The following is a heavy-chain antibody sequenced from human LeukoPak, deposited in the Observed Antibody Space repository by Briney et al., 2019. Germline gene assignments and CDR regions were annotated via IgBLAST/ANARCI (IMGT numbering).Heavy chain of an antibody. J-gene: IGHJ4*02. Sequence: GASVKVSCKASGYTFTRNYIHWVRQAPGQGLEWMGWINPDTGGTSFAQKFQGSVTLTRGTSITTAYLELTRLRSDDTAVYYCARISYGDYYFDYWGQGTLVTVSS. CDR3: ARISYGDYYFDY. D-gene: IGHD4-17*01. CDR1: GYTFTRNY. CDR2: INPDTGGT. V-gene: IGHV1-2*02.